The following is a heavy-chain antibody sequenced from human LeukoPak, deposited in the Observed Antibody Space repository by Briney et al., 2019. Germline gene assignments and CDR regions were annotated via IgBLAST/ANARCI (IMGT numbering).Heavy chain of an antibody. CDR2: IYYSGST. V-gene: IGHV4-39*07. Sequence: SETLSLTCTVSGVSISSSSYYWGWIRQPPGKGLEWIGSIYYSGSTNYNPSLKSRVTISVDTSKNQFSLKLSSVTAADTAVYYCASVGYSGYDFLSTYAFDIWGQGTMVTVSS. J-gene: IGHJ3*02. D-gene: IGHD5-12*01. CDR1: GVSISSSSYY. CDR3: ASVGYSGYDFLSTYAFDI.